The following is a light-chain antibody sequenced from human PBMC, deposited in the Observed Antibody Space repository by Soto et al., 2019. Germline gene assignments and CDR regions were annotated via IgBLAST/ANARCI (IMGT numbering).Light chain of an antibody. CDR3: QQYKDWPTT. J-gene: IGKJ1*01. CDR2: GAY. CDR1: HSVSTS. V-gene: IGKV3-15*01. Sequence: EIVMTQSPATLSVSPGQRAALACSARHSVSTSVAWYHQKPGQAPRLLVYGAYTRATGIPARFSGSGAGTDFTLPITSLQSDYFGVYFCQQYKDWPTTSGQGNKVEIK.